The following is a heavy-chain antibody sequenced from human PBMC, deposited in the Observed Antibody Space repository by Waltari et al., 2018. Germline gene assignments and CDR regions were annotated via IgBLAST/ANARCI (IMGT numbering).Heavy chain of an antibody. V-gene: IGHV4-38-2*01. CDR3: AVLGAMYSSRDHYYYGMDV. D-gene: IGHD6-13*01. CDR2: IYHSGST. CDR1: GYSISSGYY. J-gene: IGHJ6*02. Sequence: QVQLQESGPGLVKPSETLSLTCAVSGYSISSGYYWGWIRQPPGKGLEWIGSIYHSGSTYSNPSLKSRVTISVDTSKNQFSLKLSSVTAADTAVYYCAVLGAMYSSRDHYYYGMDVWGQGTTVTVSS.